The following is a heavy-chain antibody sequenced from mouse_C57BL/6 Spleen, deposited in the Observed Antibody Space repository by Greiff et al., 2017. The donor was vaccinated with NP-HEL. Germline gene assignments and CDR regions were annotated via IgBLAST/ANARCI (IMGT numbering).Heavy chain of an antibody. CDR3: ARHGGVYFDY. CDR1: GFTFSSYG. V-gene: IGHV5-6*01. CDR2: ISSGGSYT. Sequence: DVQLVESGGDLVKPGGSLKLSCAASGFTFSSYGMSWVRQTPDKRLEWVATISSGGSYTYYPDSVKGRFTISRDNAKNTLYLQMSSLKSEDTAMYYCARHGGVYFDYWGQGTTLTVSS. J-gene: IGHJ2*01.